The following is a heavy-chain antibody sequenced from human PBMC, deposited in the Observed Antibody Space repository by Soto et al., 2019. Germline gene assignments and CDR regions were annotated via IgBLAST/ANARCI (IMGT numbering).Heavy chain of an antibody. J-gene: IGHJ4*02. CDR3: ANSFSPSGTNWHSPFDH. CDR2: ISSPGRNV. Sequence: EVQLLESGGGLVQPGGSLRLSCATSGFTFSNFAMSWISLAPGRGLEWVSAISSPGRNVYYAASVEGRFTISRDNSKNTVYLHMSSLRAEDTAIYYCANSFSPSGTNWHSPFDHWGQGALVTVSS. CDR1: GFTFSNFA. V-gene: IGHV3-23*01. D-gene: IGHD1-7*01.